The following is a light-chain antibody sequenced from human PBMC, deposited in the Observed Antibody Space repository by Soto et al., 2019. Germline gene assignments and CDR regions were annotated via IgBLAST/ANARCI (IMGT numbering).Light chain of an antibody. CDR1: QDINNW. CDR2: AAY. V-gene: IGKV1-12*01. J-gene: IGKJ4*01. CDR3: QQANSFQLT. Sequence: DIQMTQSPSSVSASVGDRVTITCRASQDINNWLAWYQQKPGKAPKLLIYAAYTLQSGVPSRFSGSGSGTDFTLTSSSLPPEDVATYSCQQANSFQLTVGGGTRVEIK.